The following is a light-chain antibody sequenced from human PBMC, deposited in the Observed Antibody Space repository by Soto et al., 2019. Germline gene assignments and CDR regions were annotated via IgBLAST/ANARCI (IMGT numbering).Light chain of an antibody. CDR2: GAS. J-gene: IGKJ5*01. CDR3: QQRHSWVT. CDR1: QSVSSSY. V-gene: IGKV3D-20*02. Sequence: EIVLTQSPGTLSLSPGERATLSCRASQSVSSSYLAWYQQKPGQAPRLLIYGASSRATGIPDRFSGSGSGTDFTLTIRRLEPEDFAIYYCQQRHSWVTFGQGTRWRL.